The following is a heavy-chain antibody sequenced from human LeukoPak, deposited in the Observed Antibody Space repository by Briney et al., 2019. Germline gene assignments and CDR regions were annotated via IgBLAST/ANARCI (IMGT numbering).Heavy chain of an antibody. D-gene: IGHD1-26*01. CDR2: ISSSGGST. V-gene: IGHV3-23*01. J-gene: IGHJ4*02. CDR3: AKNRGGPNSDWEY. CDR1: GFTFSTYI. Sequence: GGSLRLSCAASGFTFSTYIMNWVRQAQGKGLEWVSGISSSGGSTYYADPVKGRFTISRDNSKNTLYLQMNSLRVEDTAIYHCAKNRGGPNSDWEYWGQGTLVTVSS.